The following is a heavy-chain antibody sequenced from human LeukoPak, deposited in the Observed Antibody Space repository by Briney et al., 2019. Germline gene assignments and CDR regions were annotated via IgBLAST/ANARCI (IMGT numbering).Heavy chain of an antibody. J-gene: IGHJ5*02. Sequence: ASVKVSCKASGYTFTGYYMHWVRQAPGQGLEWMGRINPNSGGTNYAQKFQGRVTMTMDTSISTAYMELSRLRSDDTAVYYCARVRHSTYYYDSSGYYPNWFDPWGQGTLVTVSS. CDR2: INPNSGGT. CDR1: GYTFTGYY. CDR3: ARVRHSTYYYDSSGYYPNWFDP. D-gene: IGHD3-22*01. V-gene: IGHV1-2*06.